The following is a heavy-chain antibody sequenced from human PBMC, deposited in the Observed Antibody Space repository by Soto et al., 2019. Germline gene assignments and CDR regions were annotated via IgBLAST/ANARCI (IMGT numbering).Heavy chain of an antibody. CDR2: IIPIFGTA. CDR1: GGTFSSYA. J-gene: IGHJ3*02. Sequence: QVQLVQSGAEVKKPGSSVKVSCKASGGTFSSYAISWVRQAPGQGLEWMGGIIPIFGTANYAQKFQGRVTINADESTSTAYIELSSMRSEDTAVYYCARAQKTRKPTVTTYAFDIWGPGTMVTVSS. V-gene: IGHV1-69*01. D-gene: IGHD4-17*01. CDR3: ARAQKTRKPTVTTYAFDI.